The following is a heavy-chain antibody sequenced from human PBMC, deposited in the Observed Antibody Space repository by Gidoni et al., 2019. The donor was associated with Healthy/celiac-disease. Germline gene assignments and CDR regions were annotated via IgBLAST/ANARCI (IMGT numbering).Heavy chain of an antibody. J-gene: IGHJ4*02. CDR2: INPNSCCT. CDR1: GSTFTGHY. CDR3: ARVVLRSGYYDY. Sequence: QVQLVQSGAQVKKPGDSVKVSCKASGSTFTGHYMHCVRQAPGQGLEWRGWINPNSCCTNYAQKFQGRVTMTTNTSISTAYMELSRLRSDDTAVYYCARVVLRSGYYDYWGQGTLVTVSS. D-gene: IGHD3-3*01. V-gene: IGHV1-2*02.